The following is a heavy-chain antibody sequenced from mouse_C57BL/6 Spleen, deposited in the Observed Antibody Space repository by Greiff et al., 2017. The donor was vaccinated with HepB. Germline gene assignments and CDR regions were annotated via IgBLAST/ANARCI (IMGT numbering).Heavy chain of an antibody. D-gene: IGHD2-2*01. Sequence: VQLVESGPGLVQPSQSLSITCTVSGFSLTSYGVHWVRQSPGKGLEWLGVIWSGGSTDYNAAFISRLSISKDNSKSQVFFKMNSLQADDTAIYYCARGGGYDVAWFAYWGQGTLVTVSA. CDR3: ARGGGYDVAWFAY. V-gene: IGHV2-2*01. CDR1: GFSLTSYG. CDR2: IWSGGST. J-gene: IGHJ3*01.